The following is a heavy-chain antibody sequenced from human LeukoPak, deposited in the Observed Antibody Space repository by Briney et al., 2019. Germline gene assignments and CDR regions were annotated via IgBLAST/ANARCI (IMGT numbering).Heavy chain of an antibody. J-gene: IGHJ5*02. D-gene: IGHD2-15*01. Sequence: SETLPLTCTVSGGSVSSGSYYWSWIRQPPGKGLEWIGYIYYSGSTNYNPSLKSRVTISVDTSKNQFSLKLSSVTAADTAVYYCAKVSGYCSGGSCSNWFDPWGQGTLVTVSS. V-gene: IGHV4-61*01. CDR2: IYYSGST. CDR1: GGSVSSGSYY. CDR3: AKVSGYCSGGSCSNWFDP.